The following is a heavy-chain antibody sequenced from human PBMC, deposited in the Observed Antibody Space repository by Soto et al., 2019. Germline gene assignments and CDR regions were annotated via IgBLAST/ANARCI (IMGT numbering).Heavy chain of an antibody. D-gene: IGHD5-12*01. CDR2: IYYSGTT. V-gene: IGHV4-39*01. Sequence: QLQLQESGPGLVKPSETLSLTCTVSGGSISSSSYYWGWIRQPPGKGLEWIGSIYYSGTTYYNPSLKSRVTISVDTSNIQFSLKLSSVTAADTAVYSCARRYEYSGYDPWAREPWSPSPQ. J-gene: IGHJ5*02. CDR3: ARRYEYSGYDP. CDR1: GGSISSSSYY.